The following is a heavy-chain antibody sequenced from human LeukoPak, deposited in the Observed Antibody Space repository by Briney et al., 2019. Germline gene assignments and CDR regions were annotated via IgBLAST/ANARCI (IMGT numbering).Heavy chain of an antibody. D-gene: IGHD3-22*01. CDR3: AGEWYYYDSSGSENYYFDY. CDR1: GGTFSSYA. Sequence: GASVKVSCKASGGTFSSYAISWVRQAPGQRLEWMGRIIPFFGTANYAQQFQGRVTITTEESTSTAYMELSSLRSEDTAVYYCAGEWYYYDSSGSENYYFDYWGQGTLVTVSS. CDR2: IIPFFGTA. J-gene: IGHJ4*02. V-gene: IGHV1-69*05.